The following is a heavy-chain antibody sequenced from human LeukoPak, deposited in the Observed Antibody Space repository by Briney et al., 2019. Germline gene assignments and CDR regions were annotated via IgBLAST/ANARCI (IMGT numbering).Heavy chain of an antibody. Sequence: GGSLRLSCAASGFTFSDYYMSWIRQAPGKGLEWVSYISSSGSTIYYADSVKGRFTISRDNAKNSLYLQMNSLRAEDTAVYYCARAGGFDVAMTTVTTGYYFDYWGQGTLVTVSS. CDR2: ISSSGSTI. D-gene: IGHD4-17*01. J-gene: IGHJ4*02. CDR3: ARAGGFDVAMTTVTTGYYFDY. CDR1: GFTFSDYY. V-gene: IGHV3-11*01.